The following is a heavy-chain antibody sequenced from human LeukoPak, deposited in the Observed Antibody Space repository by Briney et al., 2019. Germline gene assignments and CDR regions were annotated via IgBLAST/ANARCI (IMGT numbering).Heavy chain of an antibody. V-gene: IGHV4-61*02. Sequence: SQTLSLTCTVSGDSISSGSYYWNWIRQPAGKGLEWVGRIYSSGGTDFTPSLKSRGTISVDTSKNQFSLKLSSVTAADTAVYYCAREDYYDSSGYYPFDVWGQGILVTVSS. CDR3: AREDYYDSSGYYPFDV. J-gene: IGHJ4*02. CDR2: IYSSGGT. CDR1: GDSISSGSYY. D-gene: IGHD3-22*01.